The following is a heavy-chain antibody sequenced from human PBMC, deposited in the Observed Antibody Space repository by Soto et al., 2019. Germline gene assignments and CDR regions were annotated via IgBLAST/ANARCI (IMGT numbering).Heavy chain of an antibody. Sequence: ESLKISCKTAGYSFISYWVAWVRQKPGKGLEWMGTFYPGDSTSTYSPSFQGQVTISVDKSISTAYLHLSSLKASDTAMYYCARIIGYCRNNDCSWTFDIWGQGTTVTVSS. CDR3: ARIIGYCRNNDCSWTFDI. CDR2: FYPGDSTS. CDR1: GYSFISYW. V-gene: IGHV5-51*01. J-gene: IGHJ3*02. D-gene: IGHD2-2*03.